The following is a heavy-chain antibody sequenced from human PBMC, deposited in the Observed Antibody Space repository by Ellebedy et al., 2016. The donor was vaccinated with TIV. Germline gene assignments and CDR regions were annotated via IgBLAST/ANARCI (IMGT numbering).Heavy chain of an antibody. CDR2: IIPDFGIS. CDR3: ARGGHRYGYYFLDQ. CDR1: GGTFSSYA. J-gene: IGHJ4*02. Sequence: AASVKVSCKASGGTFSSYAVSWVRQAPGQGLEWMGGIIPDFGISKYAQRFQGRVTITADESASTAYMELSSLRSEDTAVYYCARGGHRYGYYFLDQWGQGTLVTVSS. D-gene: IGHD5-18*01. V-gene: IGHV1-69*13.